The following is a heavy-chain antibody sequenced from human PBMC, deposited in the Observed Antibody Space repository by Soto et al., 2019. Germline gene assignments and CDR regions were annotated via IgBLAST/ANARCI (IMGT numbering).Heavy chain of an antibody. J-gene: IGHJ5*02. D-gene: IGHD3-22*01. Sequence: PGGSLRLSCSASGFTFSSYAMHWVRQAPGKGLEYVSSISTNGGSTHYADSVKGRFTISRDNSKNTQYLQMSSLRADDTAVYYCVKGEYYYDSSGYYPFDPWGQGTLVTVSS. CDR1: GFTFSSYA. CDR3: VKGEYYYDSSGYYPFDP. CDR2: ISTNGGST. V-gene: IGHV3-64D*06.